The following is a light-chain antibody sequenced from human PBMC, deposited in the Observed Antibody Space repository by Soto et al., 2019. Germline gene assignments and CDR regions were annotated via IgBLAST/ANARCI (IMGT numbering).Light chain of an antibody. CDR1: QSISSW. Sequence: DIQMTHSPSTLSASVGDRVTITCRASQSISSWLAWYQQKPGKAPKLLIYDVSSLESGVPSRFSGSGSGTEFTLAISTLQPDDSATYYCHQYNTFWRVGQGTKVDLK. J-gene: IGKJ1*01. V-gene: IGKV1-5*01. CDR3: HQYNTFWR. CDR2: DVS.